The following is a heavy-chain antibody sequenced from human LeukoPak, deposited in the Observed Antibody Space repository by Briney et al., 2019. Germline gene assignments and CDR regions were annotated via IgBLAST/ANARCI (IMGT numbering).Heavy chain of an antibody. V-gene: IGHV3-30-3*01. J-gene: IGHJ4*02. CDR1: GFPFSTYW. Sequence: PGGSLRLSCAASGFPFSTYWMTWVRQAPGKGLEWVAVISYDGSNKYYADSVKGRFTISRDNSKNTLYLQMNSLRAEDTAVYYCARDRVGATDYFDYWGQGTLVTVSS. CDR3: ARDRVGATDYFDY. CDR2: ISYDGSNK. D-gene: IGHD1-26*01.